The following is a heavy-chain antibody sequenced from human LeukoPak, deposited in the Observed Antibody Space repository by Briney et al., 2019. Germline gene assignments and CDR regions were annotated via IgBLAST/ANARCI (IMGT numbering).Heavy chain of an antibody. CDR1: GGSISSGGYY. V-gene: IGHV4-31*03. D-gene: IGHD6-6*01. Sequence: SQTLSLTCTVSGGSISSGGYYWSWIRQHPGKGLEWIGCIYYSRSTYYNPSLKSRVTISVDTSKNQFSLKLSSVTAADTAVYYCARDSARSIAADWGFDPWGQGTLVTVS. CDR2: IYYSRST. J-gene: IGHJ5*02. CDR3: ARDSARSIAADWGFDP.